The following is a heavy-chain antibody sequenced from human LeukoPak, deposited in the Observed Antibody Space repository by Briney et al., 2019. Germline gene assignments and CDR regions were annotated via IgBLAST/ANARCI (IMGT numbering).Heavy chain of an antibody. J-gene: IGHJ4*02. CDR2: IYTTGST. D-gene: IGHD3-10*01. V-gene: IGHV4-61*02. CDR3: ARDGTMVRGAYVNYFDY. Sequence: PSETLSLTCSVSGDSISSGSYYWSWIRQPAGKGLEWIGRIYTTGSTNYNPSLKSRVTISVDTSNNQFSLKLSSVTAADTAVYYCARDGTMVRGAYVNYFDYWGQGTLVTVSS. CDR1: GDSISSGSYY.